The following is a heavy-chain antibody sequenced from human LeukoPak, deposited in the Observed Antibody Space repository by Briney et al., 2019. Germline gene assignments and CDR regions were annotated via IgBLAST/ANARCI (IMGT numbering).Heavy chain of an antibody. CDR3: RGSGRTFDY. D-gene: IGHD6-25*01. CDR1: GFNFSSNW. J-gene: IGHJ4*02. Sequence: GGSLRLSCAASGFNFSSNWMSWIRQAPGKGLEWVANINQNGSEKYFADSVKGRFTISRDNAKNSLYLQMNSLRAEDTAVYYCRGSGRTFDYWGQGTLVTVSS. CDR2: INQNGSEK. V-gene: IGHV3-7*01.